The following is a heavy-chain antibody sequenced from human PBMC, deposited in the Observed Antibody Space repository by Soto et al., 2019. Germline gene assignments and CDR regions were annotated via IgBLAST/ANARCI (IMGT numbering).Heavy chain of an antibody. CDR2: ICYCGST. J-gene: IGHJ4*02. V-gene: IGHV4-31*03. D-gene: IGHD5-12*01. Sequence: SETLSLTCTVSGGSISSGGYYWSWIRQHPGKGLEWIGYICYCGSTYYNPSLKSRVTISVDTSKNQFSLKLSSVTAADTAVYYCARSRGYEYFDYWGQGTLVTVSS. CDR1: GGSISSGGYY. CDR3: ARSRGYEYFDY.